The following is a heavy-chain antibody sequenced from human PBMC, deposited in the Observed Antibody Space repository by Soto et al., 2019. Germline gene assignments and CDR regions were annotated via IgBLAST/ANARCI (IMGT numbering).Heavy chain of an antibody. D-gene: IGHD6-13*01. CDR3: AREAAAERNYYGLDV. CDR1: GYIFRRYG. J-gene: IGHJ6*02. CDR2: IRGYNGNT. Sequence: VRRVKPGPKVGRPGASLKVPSKVSGYIFRRYGTSWVGRPPGQGLEWMEWIRGYNGNTKFGERVQGRVNVTTDTSTSTAYMELRSLRSDDTAVYYCAREAAAERNYYGLDVWGQGTTVIVSS. V-gene: IGHV1-18*04.